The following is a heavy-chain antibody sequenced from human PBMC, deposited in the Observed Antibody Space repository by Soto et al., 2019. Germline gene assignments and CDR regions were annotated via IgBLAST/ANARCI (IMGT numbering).Heavy chain of an antibody. CDR3: ARGGYDFWSGPENNYYHYYMDV. J-gene: IGHJ6*03. CDR1: GGSFSGYY. Sequence: PSETLSLTCAVYGGSFSGYYWSWIRQPPGKGLEWIGEINHSGSTNYNPSLKSRVTISVDTSKNQFSLKLSSVTAADTAVYYCARGGYDFWSGPENNYYHYYMDVWGKGTTVTVSS. D-gene: IGHD3-3*01. CDR2: INHSGST. V-gene: IGHV4-34*01.